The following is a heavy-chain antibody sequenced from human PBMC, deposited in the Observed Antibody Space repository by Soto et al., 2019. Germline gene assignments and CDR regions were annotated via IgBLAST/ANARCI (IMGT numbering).Heavy chain of an antibody. CDR3: ARKPHWQYWYFDL. J-gene: IGHJ2*01. CDR1: GFAFQNHG. CDR2: ISGSGVNA. V-gene: IGHV3-20*01. Sequence: EVQLVESGGSVIRPGGSLRLSCAASGFAFQNHGMAWVRQVPGKGLEWVAGISGSGVNAGYADSVKGRFTISRDNGDNSLYLEINNLGVEDTALYHCARKPHWQYWYFDLWGRGTLVTVPS. D-gene: IGHD1-1*01.